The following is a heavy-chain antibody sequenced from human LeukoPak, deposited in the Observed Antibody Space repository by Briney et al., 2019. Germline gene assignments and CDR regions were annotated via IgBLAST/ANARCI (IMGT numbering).Heavy chain of an antibody. D-gene: IGHD2-21*02. Sequence: PGGSLRLSCAASGFSFSRFWMHWVRQAPAKGLVWISRITSDGSNRDYADSVKGRFTISRDNAKNTLYLQMNSLRTEDTAVYFCVREDIVVVTTLDHWGQGSLVTVSS. J-gene: IGHJ4*02. CDR2: ITSDGSNR. V-gene: IGHV3-74*01. CDR3: VREDIVVVTTLDH. CDR1: GFSFSRFW.